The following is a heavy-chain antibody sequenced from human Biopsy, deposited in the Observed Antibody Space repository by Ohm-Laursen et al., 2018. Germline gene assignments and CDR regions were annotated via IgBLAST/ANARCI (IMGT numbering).Heavy chain of an antibody. CDR2: IYYSGST. Sequence: GTLSLTWAVTGGSISRSSYYWDWIRQPPGKGLEWIGSIYYSGSTYYNPPLKSRVTISADRSKNQFSLKLTSVTAADTAMYYCARQEFATSPLDYWGQGSLVTVSS. CDR1: GGSISRSSYY. V-gene: IGHV4-39*01. D-gene: IGHD3-10*01. J-gene: IGHJ4*02. CDR3: ARQEFATSPLDY.